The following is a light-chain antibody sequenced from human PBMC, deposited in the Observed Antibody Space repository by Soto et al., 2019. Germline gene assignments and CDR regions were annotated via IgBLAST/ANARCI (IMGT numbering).Light chain of an antibody. V-gene: IGLV1-47*02. J-gene: IGLJ1*01. CDR1: SSNIGSNY. CDR2: SNN. Sequence: QSVLTQPPSASGTPGQRVTISCSGSSSNIGSNYVYWYQQLPGTAPKLLIYSNNQRPSGVPDRFSGSKSGTSASLAISGLRSEDEADYYCAAWDDSLSGPLYVFGTVTKVTVL. CDR3: AAWDDSLSGPLYV.